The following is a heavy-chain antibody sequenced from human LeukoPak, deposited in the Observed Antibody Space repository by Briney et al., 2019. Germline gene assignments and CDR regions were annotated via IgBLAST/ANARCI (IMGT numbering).Heavy chain of an antibody. CDR3: ARDKSELRFLEWLYGYYYGMDV. Sequence: GGSLRPSCAASGFTFSSYWMSWVRQAPGKGLEWVANIKQDGSEKYYVDSVKGRFTISRDNAKNSLYLQMNSLRAEDTAVYYCARDKSELRFLEWLYGYYYGMDVWGQGTTVTASS. CDR1: GFTFSSYW. V-gene: IGHV3-7*01. CDR2: IKQDGSEK. D-gene: IGHD3-3*01. J-gene: IGHJ6*02.